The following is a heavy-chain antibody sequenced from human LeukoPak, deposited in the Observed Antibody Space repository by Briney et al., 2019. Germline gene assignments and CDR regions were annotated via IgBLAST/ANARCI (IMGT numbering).Heavy chain of an antibody. V-gene: IGHV4-59*12. CDR2: IYYTAST. J-gene: IGHJ6*02. CDR1: GDSMSSYY. CDR3: AREAYGMDV. Sequence: TSSETLSLTCTVSGDSMSSYYGNWIRQPRGKGVMCLGYIYYTASTTYNPSLNSRVTISVDTSNIQFSLNVTSVTAADTAVYFCAREAYGMDVWGQGTTITVSS.